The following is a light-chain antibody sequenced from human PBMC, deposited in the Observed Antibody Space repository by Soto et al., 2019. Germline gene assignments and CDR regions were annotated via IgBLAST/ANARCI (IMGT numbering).Light chain of an antibody. CDR3: AAWDASRNAYV. CDR1: ISNIGSNN. J-gene: IGLJ1*01. CDR2: GNT. Sequence: QSVLTQAPSASGTPGQMVTISCSGSISNIGSNNVNWYQHLPGTAPKLLISGNTQRPSGGPNRFSGSNSGTSASLAISGLQSEDEGDYYCAAWDASRNAYVFGTGTKLTVL. V-gene: IGLV1-44*01.